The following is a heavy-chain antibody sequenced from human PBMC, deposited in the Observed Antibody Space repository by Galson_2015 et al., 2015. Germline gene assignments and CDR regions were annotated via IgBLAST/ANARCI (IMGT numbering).Heavy chain of an antibody. D-gene: IGHD6-19*01. CDR2: IWYDGSNK. Sequence: SLRLSCAASGFTFSSYGMHWVRQAPGKGLEWVAVIWYDGSNKYYADSVKGRFTISRDNSKNTPYPQMNSLRAEDTAVYYCARELSPVLTYSSGTDYWGQGTLVTVSS. J-gene: IGHJ4*02. V-gene: IGHV3-33*01. CDR1: GFTFSSYG. CDR3: ARELSPVLTYSSGTDY.